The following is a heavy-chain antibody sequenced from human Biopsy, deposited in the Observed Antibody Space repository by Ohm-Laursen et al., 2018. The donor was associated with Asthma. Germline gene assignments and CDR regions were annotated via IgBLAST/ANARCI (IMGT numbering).Heavy chain of an antibody. Sequence: SLRLSCAASGFAVSRDYMFWVRQAPGKGLEWVSVIYSGGTSHTADSVRGRFTISRDYSKNTLYLQMNSLRAEDTAVYYCSREEPTSGWYQGSILRWGQGTLVTVSS. J-gene: IGHJ4*02. V-gene: IGHV3-66*02. CDR1: GFAVSRDY. CDR3: SREEPTSGWYQGSILR. CDR2: IYSGGTS. D-gene: IGHD6-19*01.